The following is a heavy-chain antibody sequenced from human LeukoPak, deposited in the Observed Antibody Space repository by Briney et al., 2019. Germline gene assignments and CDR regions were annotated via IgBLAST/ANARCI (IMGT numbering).Heavy chain of an antibody. CDR2: IIPIFGTA. V-gene: IGHV1-69*05. D-gene: IGHD3-3*01. CDR1: GGTFSSYA. J-gene: IGHJ6*03. Sequence: ASVKVSCKASGGTFSSYAISWVRQAPGQGLEWMGGIIPIFGTANYAQKFQGRVTITTDESTSTAYMELSSLRSEDTAVYYCAKGPTYYDFWSGYSNDQNPGEYYYYYYMDVWGKGTTVTVSS. CDR3: AKGPTYYDFWSGYSNDQNPGEYYYYYYMDV.